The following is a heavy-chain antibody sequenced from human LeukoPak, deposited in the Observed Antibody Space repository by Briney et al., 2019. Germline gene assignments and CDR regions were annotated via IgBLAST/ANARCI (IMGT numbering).Heavy chain of an antibody. D-gene: IGHD5-12*01. J-gene: IGHJ3*02. CDR1: EFTFSSYA. CDR2: ISSSGST. CDR3: AKIRGYSGYDLTSAFDI. Sequence: PGGSLRLSCAASEFTFSSYAMSWVRQAPGKGLEWVSTISSSGSTYYGDSVKGRFTSSRDNSKNTLYLQMDSLRAEDTAIYYCAKIRGYSGYDLTSAFDIWGQGTMVTVSS. V-gene: IGHV3-23*01.